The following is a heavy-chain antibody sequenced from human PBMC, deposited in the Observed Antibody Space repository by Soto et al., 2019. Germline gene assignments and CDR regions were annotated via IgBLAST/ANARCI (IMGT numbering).Heavy chain of an antibody. Sequence: SVKVSWKASGGTFSSYAISWGRQAPGQGLEWIGGIIPIFGTANYAQRFQGRVTITADESTSTAYMELSSLRSEDTAVYYCARLRGWREAYYYYGMDVWGQGTTVTVSS. CDR1: GGTFSSYA. CDR2: IIPIFGTA. D-gene: IGHD1-26*01. J-gene: IGHJ6*02. CDR3: ARLRGWREAYYYYGMDV. V-gene: IGHV1-69*13.